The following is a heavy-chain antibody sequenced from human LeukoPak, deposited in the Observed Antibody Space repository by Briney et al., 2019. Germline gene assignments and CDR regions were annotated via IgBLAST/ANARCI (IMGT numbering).Heavy chain of an antibody. Sequence: GGSLRLSCAASGFTFSSYGMHWVRQAPGKGLEWGAVISYDGSNKYYGDSVKGRFTISRENSKNTLYLKMNSLRAEDTAVYYCANGGYCSGGSCYDSVLVIDYWGQGTLVTVSS. D-gene: IGHD2-15*01. V-gene: IGHV3-30*18. CDR3: ANGGYCSGGSCYDSVLVIDY. CDR2: ISYDGSNK. J-gene: IGHJ4*02. CDR1: GFTFSSYG.